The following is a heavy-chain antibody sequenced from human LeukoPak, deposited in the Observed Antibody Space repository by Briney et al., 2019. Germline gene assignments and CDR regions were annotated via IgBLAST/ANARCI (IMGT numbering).Heavy chain of an antibody. CDR2: MNPNSGNT. CDR1: GYTFTSYG. V-gene: IGHV1-8*02. CDR3: ARSQYQLLAMLYGMDV. Sequence: ASVKVSCKASGYTFTSYGISWVRQATGQGLEWMGWMNPNSGNTGYAQKFQGRVTMTRNTSISTAYMELSSLRSEDTAVYYCARSQYQLLAMLYGMDVWGQGTTVAVSS. J-gene: IGHJ6*02. D-gene: IGHD2-2*01.